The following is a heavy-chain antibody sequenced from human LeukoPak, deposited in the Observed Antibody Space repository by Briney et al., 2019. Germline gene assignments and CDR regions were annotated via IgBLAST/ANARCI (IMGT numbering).Heavy chain of an antibody. CDR1: GGSISNYY. Sequence: SETLSLTCTVSGGSISNYYWSWLRQPPGKGLEWIGYIYYSGSTTYNPSLKSRVTISLDTSENQFSLRLRSVTAADTAVSYCATFSDYGGNFFDYWGQGTLVTVSS. CDR2: IYYSGST. D-gene: IGHD4-23*01. CDR3: ATFSDYGGNFFDY. V-gene: IGHV4-59*08. J-gene: IGHJ4*02.